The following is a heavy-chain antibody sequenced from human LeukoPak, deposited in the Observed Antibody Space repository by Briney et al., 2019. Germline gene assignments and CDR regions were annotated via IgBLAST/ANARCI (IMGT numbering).Heavy chain of an antibody. D-gene: IGHD1-26*01. CDR1: GYTFTSYY. CDR3: ARDLTSPIVGATSFDY. CDR2: INPSGGST. V-gene: IGHV1-46*01. J-gene: IGHJ4*02. Sequence: ASVKVSCKASGYTFTSYYMHWVRQAPGQGLEWMGIINPSGGSTSYAQKFQGRVTMTRDTSTSTAYMELSSLRSEDTAVYYCARDLTSPIVGATSFDYWGQGTLVTVSS.